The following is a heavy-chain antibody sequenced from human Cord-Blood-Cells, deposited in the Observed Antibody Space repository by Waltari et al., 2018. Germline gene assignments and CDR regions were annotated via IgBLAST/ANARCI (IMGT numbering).Heavy chain of an antibody. CDR3: ANRITGTAWLDLDY. V-gene: IGHV1-2*02. Sequence: QVQLVQSGAEVKKPGASVKVSCKASGYTFTGYYMHWVRQAPGQGLEWMGWINPKSGGTNYAQKFQGRVTMTRDTSISTAYMELSRLRSDDTAVYYCANRITGTAWLDLDYWGQGTLVTVSS. CDR2: INPKSGGT. J-gene: IGHJ4*02. D-gene: IGHD1-20*01. CDR1: GYTFTGYY.